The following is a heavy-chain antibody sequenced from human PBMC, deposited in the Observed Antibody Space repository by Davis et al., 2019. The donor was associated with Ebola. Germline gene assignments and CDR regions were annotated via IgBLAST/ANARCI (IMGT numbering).Heavy chain of an antibody. D-gene: IGHD1-1*01. V-gene: IGHV3-7*03. J-gene: IGHJ5*02. Sequence: GESLKISCVASGFTFSTYWMSWVRQAPGKGLEWVANIKQDGSDKQYVDSVKGRFTISRDNAKNSLYLQMNTLRAEDTALYHCARPARGLQLPETSWGQGTLVTVSS. CDR3: ARPARGLQLPETS. CDR1: GFTFSTYW. CDR2: IKQDGSDK.